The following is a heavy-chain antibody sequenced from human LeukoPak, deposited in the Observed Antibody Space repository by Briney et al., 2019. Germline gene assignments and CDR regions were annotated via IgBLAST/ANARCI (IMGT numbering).Heavy chain of an antibody. CDR1: GFTFSSYG. Sequence: GGSLRLSCAASGFTFSSYGMHWVRQAPGKGLEWVAFIRYDGSNKYYADSVKGRFTISRDNSKNTLYLQMNSLRAEDTAVYYCAKDRRYSSSQGYQFDYWGQGTLVTVSS. J-gene: IGHJ4*02. D-gene: IGHD6-13*01. CDR2: IRYDGSNK. V-gene: IGHV3-30*02. CDR3: AKDRRYSSSQGYQFDY.